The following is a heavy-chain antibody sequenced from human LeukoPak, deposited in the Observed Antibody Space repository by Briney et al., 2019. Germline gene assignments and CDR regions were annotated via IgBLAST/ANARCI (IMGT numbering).Heavy chain of an antibody. CDR1: GGSISSSNW. Sequence: PSGTLSLTCAVSGGSISSSNWWSWVRQPPGKGLEWIGEIYHSGSTNYDPSLKSRVTISVDKSKNQFSLKLSSVTAADTAVYYCARDWSPYGDYVDYYYYMDVWGKGTTVTVSS. V-gene: IGHV4-4*02. CDR2: IYHSGST. CDR3: ARDWSPYGDYVDYYYYMDV. D-gene: IGHD4-17*01. J-gene: IGHJ6*03.